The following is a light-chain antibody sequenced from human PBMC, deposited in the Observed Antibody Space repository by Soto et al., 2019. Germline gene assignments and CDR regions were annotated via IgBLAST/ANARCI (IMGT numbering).Light chain of an antibody. CDR1: QSIISW. Sequence: SQMPQHPSTLSASVGERVTITCRASQSIISWLAWYQQKPGKAPKLLIYDASNLETGVPSRFSGSGSGTDFTFTISSLQPEDIATYYCQQYDNRPLTFGGGTKVDIK. V-gene: IGKV1-33*01. CDR3: QQYDNRPLT. CDR2: DAS. J-gene: IGKJ4*01.